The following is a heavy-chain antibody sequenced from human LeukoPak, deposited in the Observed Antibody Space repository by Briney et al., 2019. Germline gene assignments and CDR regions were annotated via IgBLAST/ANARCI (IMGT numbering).Heavy chain of an antibody. Sequence: GGSLRLSCAASGFTFSSYAMHWVRQAPGKGLEWVAVISYDGSNKYYADSVKGRFTISRDNAKNSLYLQMNSLRAEDTAVYYCARDLTEMATINYYYYYMDVWGKGTTVTVSS. CDR1: GFTFSSYA. CDR3: ARDLTEMATINYYYYYMDV. CDR2: ISYDGSNK. D-gene: IGHD5-24*01. J-gene: IGHJ6*03. V-gene: IGHV3-30*04.